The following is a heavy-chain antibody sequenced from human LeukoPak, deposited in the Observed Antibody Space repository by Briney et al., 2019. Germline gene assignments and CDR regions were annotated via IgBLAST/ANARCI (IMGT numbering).Heavy chain of an antibody. V-gene: IGHV3-23*01. D-gene: IGHD3-9*01. J-gene: IGHJ4*02. CDR1: GFIFSNYA. CDR3: AKWGDYDVLTGYYVSDF. Sequence: GGSLRLSCAASGFIFSNYAMYWVRQAPGKGLEWVSAISGRSGSTYYADSVKGRFTISRDSSKNTLYLQMNSLRADDTAVYYCAKWGDYDVLTGYYVSDFWGQGTLVTVSS. CDR2: ISGRSGST.